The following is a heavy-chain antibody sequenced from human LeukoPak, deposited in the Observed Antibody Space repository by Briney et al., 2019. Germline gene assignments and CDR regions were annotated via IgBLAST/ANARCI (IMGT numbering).Heavy chain of an antibody. CDR1: GFTFSDYF. Sequence: GGSLTLSCAASGFTFSDYFMSWVRQAPGKGLEWVSYISSSNSHTNYADSMKGRFTISRDNAKNSLYLQMNSLRAEDTAVYYCARSYGWLPGGMWGQGTLVTVSS. V-gene: IGHV3-11*03. CDR3: ARSYGWLPGGM. D-gene: IGHD5-12*01. CDR2: ISSSNSHT. J-gene: IGHJ4*02.